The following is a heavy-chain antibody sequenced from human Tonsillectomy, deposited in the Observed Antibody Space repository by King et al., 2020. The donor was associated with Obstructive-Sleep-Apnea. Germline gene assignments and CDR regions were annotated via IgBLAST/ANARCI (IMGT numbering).Heavy chain of an antibody. D-gene: IGHD2-21*02. J-gene: IGHJ2*01. V-gene: IGHV3-33*01. CDR1: GFSFSNYG. CDR2: IWYDGSNR. Sequence: VQLVESGGGVGQPGRSLRLSCAASGFSFSNYGMHWVRQAPGKGLEWGAVIWYDGSNRYYADSVKGRFTISRDNSKNRLYLQMNSLRAEDTAVYYCARQGGYCGGDCYPGYFDLWGRGTLVTVSS. CDR3: ARQGGYCGGDCYPGYFDL.